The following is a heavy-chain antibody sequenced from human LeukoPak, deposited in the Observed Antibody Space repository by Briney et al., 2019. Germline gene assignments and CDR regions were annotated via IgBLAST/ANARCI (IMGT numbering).Heavy chain of an antibody. CDR2: IIPNSGGT. J-gene: IGHJ5*02. CDR3: ARDTTIITYWFDP. D-gene: IGHD1-1*01. Sequence: ASVKVSCKASGYTFTGYYMHWVRQAPGQALEWMGWIIPNSGGTNYAQKFTGSVTMTRDMSVTTAYMELNRLRSDDTGVSSCARDTTIITYWFDPWGQGTLVTVSS. CDR1: GYTFTGYY. V-gene: IGHV1-2*02.